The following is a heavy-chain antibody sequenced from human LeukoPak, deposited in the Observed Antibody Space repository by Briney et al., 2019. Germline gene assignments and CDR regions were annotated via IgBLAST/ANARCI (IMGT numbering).Heavy chain of an antibody. Sequence: ASVKVSCKASGYTFASCDINWVRQATGQGLEWMGWMNPNSGNTGYAQKFQGRVTMTRNTSIATAYMELTSLRSEDTAMYYCARGLHCTNTSCRQGEWFDPWGQGALVTVSS. D-gene: IGHD2-2*01. J-gene: IGHJ5*02. V-gene: IGHV1-8*01. CDR3: ARGLHCTNTSCRQGEWFDP. CDR2: MNPNSGNT. CDR1: GYTFASCD.